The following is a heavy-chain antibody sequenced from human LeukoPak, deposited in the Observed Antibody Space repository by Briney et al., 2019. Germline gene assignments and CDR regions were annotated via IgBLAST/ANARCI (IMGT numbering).Heavy chain of an antibody. D-gene: IGHD6-6*01. J-gene: IGHJ5*02. V-gene: IGHV3-7*01. CDR3: ARGGGSSS. Sequence: GGSLRLSCAASGFSFSNFWMSWVRQAPGKGLEWVANIKPDGNATNYVDSVKGRFTISRDNAKNSLDLQMNSLRAEDTAVYYCARGGGSSSWGQGTLVTVSS. CDR1: GFSFSNFW. CDR2: IKPDGNAT.